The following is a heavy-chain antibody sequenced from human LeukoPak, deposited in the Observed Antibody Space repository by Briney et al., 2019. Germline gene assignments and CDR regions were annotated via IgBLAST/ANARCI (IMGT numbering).Heavy chain of an antibody. CDR1: GGSISSSNW. Sequence: PSGTQSLTCAVSGGSISSSNWWSWVRQPPGKGLEWIGEIYHSGSTNYNPSLKSRVTISVDKSKNQFSLKLSSVIAADTAVYYCARGPALGYCSGGSCYWLDYWGQGTLVTVSS. V-gene: IGHV4-4*02. CDR3: ARGPALGYCSGGSCYWLDY. J-gene: IGHJ4*02. D-gene: IGHD2-15*01. CDR2: IYHSGST.